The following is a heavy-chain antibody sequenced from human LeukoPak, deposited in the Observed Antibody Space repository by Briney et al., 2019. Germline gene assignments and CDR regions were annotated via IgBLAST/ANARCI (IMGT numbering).Heavy chain of an antibody. J-gene: IGHJ5*02. CDR1: GFTFSSYA. D-gene: IGHD6-19*01. CDR2: ISGSGGST. CDR3: AKDLASAVARWGWFDP. V-gene: IGHV3-23*01. Sequence: GGSLRLSCAASGFTFSSYAMSWVRQAPGKGLEWVSAISGSGGSTYYADSVKGRFTISRDNSKNTLYLQMNGLRAEDTAVYYCAKDLASAVARWGWFDPWGQGTLVTVSS.